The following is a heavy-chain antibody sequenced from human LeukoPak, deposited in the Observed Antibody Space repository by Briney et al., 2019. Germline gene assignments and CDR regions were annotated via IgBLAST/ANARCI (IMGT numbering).Heavy chain of an antibody. CDR2: IYSGGST. D-gene: IGHD3-3*01. CDR1: GFTFSNYA. CDR3: ARPPTIFGVVGPDY. J-gene: IGHJ4*02. V-gene: IGHV3-66*01. Sequence: GGSLRLSCAASGFTFSNYAMSWVRQAPGKGLEWVSVIYSGGSTYYADSVKGRFTISRDNSKNTLYLQMNSLRAEDTAVYYCARPPTIFGVVGPDYWGQGTLVTVSS.